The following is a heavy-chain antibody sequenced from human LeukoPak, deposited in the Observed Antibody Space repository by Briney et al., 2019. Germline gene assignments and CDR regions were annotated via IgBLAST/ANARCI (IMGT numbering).Heavy chain of an antibody. CDR2: ISYDGSNK. D-gene: IGHD3-16*02. CDR1: GFTFSDYY. J-gene: IGHJ6*03. Sequence: GGSLRLSCAASGFTFSDYYMSWIRQAPGKGLEWVSIISYDGSNKYYADSVKGRFTISRDNSKNTLFLQMNSLRSEDTAVYYCAKHPGNFTGIVNYYYMDVWGKGTTVTVSS. V-gene: IGHV3-30*18. CDR3: AKHPGNFTGIVNYYYMDV.